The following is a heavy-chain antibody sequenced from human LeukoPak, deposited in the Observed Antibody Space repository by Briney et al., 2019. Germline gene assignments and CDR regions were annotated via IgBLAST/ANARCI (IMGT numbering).Heavy chain of an antibody. CDR1: GGSVSSGGYY. V-gene: IGHV4-31*03. J-gene: IGHJ6*02. D-gene: IGHD6-6*01. Sequence: PSETLSLTCTVSGGSVSSGGYYWSWIRQHPGKGLEWIGYIYYSGSTYYNPFLKSRVTISVDTSKNQFSLKLSSVTAADTAVYYCARGYSSSSYYYYGMDVWGQGTTVTVSS. CDR3: ARGYSSSSYYYYGMDV. CDR2: IYYSGST.